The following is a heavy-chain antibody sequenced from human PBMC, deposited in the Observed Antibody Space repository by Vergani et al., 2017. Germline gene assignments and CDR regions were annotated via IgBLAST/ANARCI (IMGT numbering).Heavy chain of an antibody. D-gene: IGHD2-21*02. Sequence: QVQLQESGPGLVKPSETLSHTCTVSGGSISSYYWSWIRQPPGKGLEWIGYIYYSGSTNYNPSLKSRVTISVDTSKNQFSLKLSSVTAADTAVYYCARDRRVTPPIYYYGMDVWGQGTTVTVSS. CDR1: GGSISSYY. CDR3: ARDRRVTPPIYYYGMDV. V-gene: IGHV4-59*01. CDR2: IYYSGST. J-gene: IGHJ6*02.